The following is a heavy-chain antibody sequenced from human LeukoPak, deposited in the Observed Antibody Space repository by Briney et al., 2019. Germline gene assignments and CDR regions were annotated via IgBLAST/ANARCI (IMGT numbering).Heavy chain of an antibody. D-gene: IGHD6-19*01. V-gene: IGHV1-69*13. CDR2: IIPIFGTA. CDR1: GGTFSSYA. CDR3: ARENGREEQWPQRGAFDI. Sequence: EASVKVSCKASGGTFSSYAISWVRQAPGQGLEWMGGIIPIFGTANYAQKFQGRVTITADESTSTAYMELSSLRSEDTAVYYCARENGREEQWPQRGAFDIWGQGTMVTVSS. J-gene: IGHJ3*02.